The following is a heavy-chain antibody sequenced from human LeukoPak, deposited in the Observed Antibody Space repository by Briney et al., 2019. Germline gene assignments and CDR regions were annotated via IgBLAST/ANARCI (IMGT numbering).Heavy chain of an antibody. D-gene: IGHD6-6*01. Sequence: PGGSLRLSCAASGFTFSSYAMSWVRQAPGKGLEWVSTTSGSGGRTYYADSVKGRFTISRDNSKNTLYVQMNSLRAEDTAVYYCAKEGGNIAARFLQPANYGMDVWGQGTTVIVSS. CDR1: GFTFSSYA. CDR2: TSGSGGRT. V-gene: IGHV3-23*01. CDR3: AKEGGNIAARFLQPANYGMDV. J-gene: IGHJ6*02.